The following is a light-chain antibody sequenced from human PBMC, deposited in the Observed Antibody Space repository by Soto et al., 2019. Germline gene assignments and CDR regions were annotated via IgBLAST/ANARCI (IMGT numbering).Light chain of an antibody. Sequence: DIVMTQSPDSLAVSLGERATINCKSSQSVLYSSNNKNYLAWYQQKPGQPPKLLIYWASTRDSGVPDRFSGSGSGTDFTLTISSLQAEDVAVYFCQQCYSTPWTFGQGTKVEV. V-gene: IGKV4-1*01. CDR1: QSVLYSSNNKNY. CDR2: WAS. J-gene: IGKJ1*01. CDR3: QQCYSTPWT.